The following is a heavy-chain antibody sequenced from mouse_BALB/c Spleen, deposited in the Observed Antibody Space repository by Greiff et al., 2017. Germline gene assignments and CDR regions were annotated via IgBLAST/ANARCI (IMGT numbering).Heavy chain of an antibody. CDR1: GFTFSSYA. CDR3: ARVPTTVVAYWYFDV. V-gene: IGHV5-6-5*01. CDR2: ISSGGST. J-gene: IGHJ1*01. Sequence: DVMLVESGGGLVKPGGSLKLSCAASGFTFSSYAMSWVRQTPEKRLEWVASISSGGSTYYPDSVKGRFTISRANARNILYLQMSSRRSEDTAMYYDARVPTTVVAYWYFDVWGAGTTVTVSS. D-gene: IGHD1-1*01.